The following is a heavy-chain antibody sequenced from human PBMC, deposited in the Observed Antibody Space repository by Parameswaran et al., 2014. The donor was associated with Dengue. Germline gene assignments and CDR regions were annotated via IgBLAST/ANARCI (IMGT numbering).Heavy chain of an antibody. CDR3: TRDPKTRRDDAFDI. V-gene: IGHV3-49*02. CDR2: ARSEVYGGTS. J-gene: IGHJ3*02. Sequence: VRQMPGKGLEWVAFARSEVYGGTSEYAASVNGRFTISRDDSKRIAYLQMNSLKTEDTAMYYCTRDPKTRRDDAFDIWGQGTMGHRLL.